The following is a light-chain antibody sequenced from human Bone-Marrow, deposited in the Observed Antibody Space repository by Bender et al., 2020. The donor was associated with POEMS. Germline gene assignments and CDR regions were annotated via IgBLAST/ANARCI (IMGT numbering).Light chain of an antibody. CDR3: CSYAGSSISI. V-gene: IGLV2-23*02. CDR2: EIN. J-gene: IGLJ2*01. CDR1: SSDVGDFDL. Sequence: QSALTQPASVSGSPGQSITISCTGTSSDVGDFDLVSWYQQYPGKAPKVMIYEINKRPSGISGRFSGSKSGTTASLTISGLQPEDEADYYCCSYAGSSISIFGGGTKVTVL.